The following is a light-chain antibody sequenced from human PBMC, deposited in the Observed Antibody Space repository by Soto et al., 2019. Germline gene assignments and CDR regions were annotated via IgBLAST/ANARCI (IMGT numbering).Light chain of an antibody. CDR3: QQYNSYPWT. CDR2: KAS. Sequence: DIQMTQSPSTLSASVGDRVTITCRASQSISSWLAWYQQKPGKAPKILIYKASSLESGVPSRFSGRGSGTEFMITISSEQPDVFATYCGQQYNSYPWTFGQGTKVEIK. CDR1: QSISSW. J-gene: IGKJ1*01. V-gene: IGKV1-5*03.